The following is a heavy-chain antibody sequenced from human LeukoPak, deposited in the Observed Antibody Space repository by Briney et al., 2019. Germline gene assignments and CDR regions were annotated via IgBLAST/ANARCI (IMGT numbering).Heavy chain of an antibody. CDR1: GGTFSSYA. J-gene: IGHJ3*02. Sequence: SVKVSCKASGGTFSSYAISWVRQAPGQGLEWMGRIIPILGIANYAQKFQGRVTITADKSTSTAYMELSSLRSEDTAVYYCASTAMAVDAFDIWGKGTMVTVSS. D-gene: IGHD5-18*01. CDR2: IIPILGIA. CDR3: ASTAMAVDAFDI. V-gene: IGHV1-69*04.